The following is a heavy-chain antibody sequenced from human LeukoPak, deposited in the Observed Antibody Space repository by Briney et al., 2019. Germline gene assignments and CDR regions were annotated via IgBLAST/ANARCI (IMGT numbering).Heavy chain of an antibody. CDR1: GGSISSGRYY. CDR3: AGDTVVISHAAFDI. D-gene: IGHD3-22*01. CDR2: IYTSGST. Sequence: SETLSLTCTVSGGSISSGRYYWSWIRQPAGKRLEWLGRIYTSGSTHYNPSLKSRVTISVYTSKTKFSLRLRRVADAYTAVYYCAGDTVVISHAAFDIWGLGTMVTVSS. V-gene: IGHV4-61*02. J-gene: IGHJ3*02.